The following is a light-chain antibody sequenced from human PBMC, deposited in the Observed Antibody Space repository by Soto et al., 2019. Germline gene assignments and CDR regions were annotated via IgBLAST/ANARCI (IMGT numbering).Light chain of an antibody. V-gene: IGKV3-15*01. Sequence: TVMTQSPATLSVSPGERATLSCRASHGLGTNLAWYQQRPGQAPRLLIYAASTRATGIPARFSGSGSGTEFTLTISSLQSEDFAVYYCQQYNNWPPITFGQGTRLEIK. CDR2: AAS. CDR1: HGLGTN. J-gene: IGKJ5*01. CDR3: QQYNNWPPIT.